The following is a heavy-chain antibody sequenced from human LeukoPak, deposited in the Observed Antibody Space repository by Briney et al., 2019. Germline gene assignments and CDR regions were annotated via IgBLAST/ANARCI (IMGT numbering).Heavy chain of an antibody. CDR3: ARFGGSGWSLDY. CDR1: GFTFSDYY. J-gene: IGHJ4*02. CDR2: ITGSGSTI. Sequence: GGSLRLSCAASGFTFSDYYMSWIRQAPGKGLEWVSYITGSGSTIYYADSVKGRFTISRDNARNSLYLQMNSLRAEDTDVYYCARFGGSGWSLDYWGQGTLVTVSS. D-gene: IGHD6-19*01. V-gene: IGHV3-11*01.